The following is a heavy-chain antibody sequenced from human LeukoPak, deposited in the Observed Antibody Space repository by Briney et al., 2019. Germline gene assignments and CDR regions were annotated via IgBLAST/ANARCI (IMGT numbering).Heavy chain of an antibody. CDR1: GFTFSSYT. CDR3: VKGQFRSYDFHY. V-gene: IGHV3-23*01. D-gene: IGHD3-3*01. Sequence: GGSLRLSCAASGFTFSSYTMSWVRQAPGKGLEWVSAISGSGGSTYYADSVKGRFTISRDNSKNTLYLQMNSLRAEDTAVYYCVKGQFRSYDFHYWGQGDLVTVSP. J-gene: IGHJ4*02. CDR2: ISGSGGST.